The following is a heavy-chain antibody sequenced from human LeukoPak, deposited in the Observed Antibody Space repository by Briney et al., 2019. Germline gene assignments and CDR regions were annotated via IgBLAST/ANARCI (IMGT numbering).Heavy chain of an antibody. CDR2: ISGSGGST. D-gene: IGHD3-10*01. CDR1: GFTFSSYA. CDR3: AKGRSPPQLWFGELYDDKTNWFDP. V-gene: IGHV3-23*01. Sequence: PGGSLRLSCAASGFTFSSYAMSWVRQAPGKGLEWVSAISGSGGSTYYADSVKGRFTISRDNSKNTLYLQMNSLRAEDTAVYYCAKGRSPPQLWFGELYDDKTNWFDPWGQGTLVTVSS. J-gene: IGHJ5*02.